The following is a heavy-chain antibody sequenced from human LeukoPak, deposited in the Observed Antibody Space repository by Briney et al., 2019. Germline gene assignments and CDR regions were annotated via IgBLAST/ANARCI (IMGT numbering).Heavy chain of an antibody. CDR2: IIPIFGTA. CDR3: ARGLLSYGAPSHFDY. D-gene: IGHD4-17*01. CDR1: GGTFSSYA. V-gene: IGHV1-69*13. J-gene: IGHJ4*02. Sequence: ASVKVSCKASGGTFSSYAISWVRHAPGQRLEWMGGIIPIFGTANYAQKFQGRVTITADESTSTAYMELSSLRSEDTAVYYCARGLLSYGAPSHFDYWGQGTLVTVSS.